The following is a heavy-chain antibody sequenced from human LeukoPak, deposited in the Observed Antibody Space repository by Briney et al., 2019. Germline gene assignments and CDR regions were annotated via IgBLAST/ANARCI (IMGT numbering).Heavy chain of an antibody. D-gene: IGHD6-19*01. CDR3: ARDATYSSGWYGGRYFDY. J-gene: IGHJ4*02. CDR1: GFTVSNNY. Sequence: GGSLRLSCAASGFTVSNNYMTWVRQAPGEGLKWVSLIYSGGTTYYADSVKGRFTISRDNSKNTLYLQMDSLRAEDTDMYYCARDATYSSGWYGGRYFDYWGQGTLVTVSS. CDR2: IYSGGTT. V-gene: IGHV3-53*01.